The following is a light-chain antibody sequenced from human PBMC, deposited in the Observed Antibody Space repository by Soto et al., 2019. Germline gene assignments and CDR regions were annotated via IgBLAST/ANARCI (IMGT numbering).Light chain of an antibody. Sequence: EIVLTQSPGPLSLSPGTRATLSCRASQSVTGSKLAWYQQRPGQAPRLLIYGASTRATDIPARFSGSGSGTNDTLTISGLEPEDFALYFCQQYGNSPFTFGQGTKLDIK. J-gene: IGKJ2*01. V-gene: IGKV3-20*01. CDR1: QSVTGSK. CDR2: GAS. CDR3: QQYGNSPFT.